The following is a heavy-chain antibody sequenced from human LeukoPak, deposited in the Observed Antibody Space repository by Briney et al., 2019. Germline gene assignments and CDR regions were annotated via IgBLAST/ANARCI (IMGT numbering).Heavy chain of an antibody. CDR1: GFSFSSFA. CDR2: ISSSGDST. J-gene: IGHJ4*02. D-gene: IGHD1-14*01. V-gene: IGHV3-64D*06. CDR3: AKVVANHDFDY. Sequence: PGGSLRLSCAASGFSFSSFAMHWVRQAPGKGLEYVSAISSSGDSTNYAASVKGRFTISRDNSKSTLYLQMSSLRPEDTALYYCAKVVANHDFDYWGQGTLVTVSS.